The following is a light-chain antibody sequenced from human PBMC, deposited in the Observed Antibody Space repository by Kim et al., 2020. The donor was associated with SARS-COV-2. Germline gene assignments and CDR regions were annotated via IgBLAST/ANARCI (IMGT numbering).Light chain of an antibody. J-gene: IGKJ1*01. CDR2: DVS. V-gene: IGKV3-15*01. CDR1: QSVGIN. Sequence: SPGEGATLSCRASQSVGINVAWYQRKPGQPLRLLIYDVSIRVTGIPARFSGSGSGTEFTLTISSLQSEDFAIYYCQQYNKWPPGTFGQETKVDIK. CDR3: QQYNKWPPGT.